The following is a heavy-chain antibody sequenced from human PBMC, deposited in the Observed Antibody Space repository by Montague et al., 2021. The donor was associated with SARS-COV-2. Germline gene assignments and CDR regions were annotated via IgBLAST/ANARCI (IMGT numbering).Heavy chain of an antibody. Sequence: SETLSLTCTVSAGAISDTDYFWGWIRQPPGKGLEWIGSIYYSGTTYHNPSLKSRVTISVDTSKNQFSLKLSSVTAADTAVYFCARHLDNLGSLNWFAPWGQGTLVTVSS. CDR1: AGAISDTDYF. J-gene: IGHJ5*02. CDR3: ARHLDNLGSLNWFAP. V-gene: IGHV4-39*01. D-gene: IGHD3-16*01. CDR2: IYYSGTT.